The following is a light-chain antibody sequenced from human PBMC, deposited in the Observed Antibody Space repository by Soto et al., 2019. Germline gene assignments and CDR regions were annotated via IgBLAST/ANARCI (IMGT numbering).Light chain of an antibody. CDR3: QQANSFRTWT. V-gene: IGKV1-12*01. CDR1: QGLSSW. CDR2: AAS. Sequence: DIQMTQSPSSVSASVGDRVTITCRASQGLSSWLAWYQQKPGKAPKLLIYAASSLQRGVPSRFSGSGSGTDFTLTISSLQPEDFATYYCQQANSFRTWTFGQGTKVEIK. J-gene: IGKJ1*01.